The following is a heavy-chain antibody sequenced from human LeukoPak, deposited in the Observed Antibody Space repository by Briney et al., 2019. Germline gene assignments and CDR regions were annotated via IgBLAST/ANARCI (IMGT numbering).Heavy chain of an antibody. CDR2: IISMCSTI. CDR3: AELRITMIGGV. CDR1: GFTFSSYE. Sequence: GGSLKLSCAASGFTFSSYEMNWVRQAPGKGLEWVSYIISMCSTIYYADAVEGGFTISGDNAKNSLYLQMNSLRAEDTAVYYCAELRITMIGGVWGKGATVTISS. D-gene: IGHD3-10*02. J-gene: IGHJ6*01. V-gene: IGHV3-48*03.